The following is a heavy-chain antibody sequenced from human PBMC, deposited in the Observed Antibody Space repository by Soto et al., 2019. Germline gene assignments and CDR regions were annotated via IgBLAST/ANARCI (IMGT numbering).Heavy chain of an antibody. CDR3: ARVGHCSGGSCYAGNDY. CDR1: GGTFSSYA. V-gene: IGHV1-69*01. J-gene: IGHJ4*02. D-gene: IGHD2-15*01. Sequence: QVQLVQSGAEVKKPGSSVKVSCKASGGTFSSYAISWVRQAPGQGLEWMGGIIPIFGTANYAQKFQGRVTITADESTSTAYMGLSSLRSEDTAVYYCARVGHCSGGSCYAGNDYWGQGTLVTVSS. CDR2: IIPIFGTA.